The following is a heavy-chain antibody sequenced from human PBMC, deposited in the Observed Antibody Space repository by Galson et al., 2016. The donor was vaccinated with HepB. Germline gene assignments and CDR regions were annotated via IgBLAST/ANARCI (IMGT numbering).Heavy chain of an antibody. CDR1: GYTFTSYA. J-gene: IGHJ4*02. CDR3: ARDGGTYPYQFDY. V-gene: IGHV7-4-1*02. CDR2: INTNTGNP. D-gene: IGHD2-2*01. Sequence: SVKVSCKASGYTFTSYAVNWVRQAPGQGLEWMGWINTNTGNPTYAQGFTGRLVFSLDTSVSTTYLQISSLKAEDTAVYYCARDGGTYPYQFDYWGQGTLVTVSP.